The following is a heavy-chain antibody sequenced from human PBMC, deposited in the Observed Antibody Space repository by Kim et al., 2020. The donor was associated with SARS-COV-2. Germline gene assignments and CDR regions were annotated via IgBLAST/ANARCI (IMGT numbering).Heavy chain of an antibody. D-gene: IGHD6-6*01. J-gene: IGHJ4*02. V-gene: IGHV1-69*05. CDR3: ARDPGYSSSSGDY. Sequence: NYAQRSQGRVTVTTDESTSTAYMELNSLRSEDTAVYYCARDPGYSSSSGDYWGQGTLVTVSS.